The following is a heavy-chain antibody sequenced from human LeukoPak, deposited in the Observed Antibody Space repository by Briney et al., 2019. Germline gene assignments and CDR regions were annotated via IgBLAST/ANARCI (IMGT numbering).Heavy chain of an antibody. J-gene: IGHJ4*02. Sequence: PGGSLRLSCAASGFTVSSNYMSWVRQAPGKGLEWVSGISSSVGSTYYANSVKGRFTISRDNSKNTLYLQMNSLRAEDTAVYYCAKVRYSYGPPDDYWGQGTLVTVSS. CDR3: AKVRYSYGPPDDY. D-gene: IGHD5-18*01. V-gene: IGHV3-23*01. CDR1: GFTVSSNY. CDR2: ISSSVGST.